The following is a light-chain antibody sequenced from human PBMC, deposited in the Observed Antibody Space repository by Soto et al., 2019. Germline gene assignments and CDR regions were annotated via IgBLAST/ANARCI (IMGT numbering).Light chain of an antibody. V-gene: IGKV1-39*01. CDR3: QQSYSTPFT. CDR2: AAS. CDR1: QSISSY. Sequence: DIQMTQSPSSLSASVGGRVTITCRASQSISSYLNWYQQKPGKAPKLLIYAASSLQSGVPSRFSGGGSGTDFTLTISSLQPEDFATYYCQQSYSTPFTFGPGTKVDIK. J-gene: IGKJ3*01.